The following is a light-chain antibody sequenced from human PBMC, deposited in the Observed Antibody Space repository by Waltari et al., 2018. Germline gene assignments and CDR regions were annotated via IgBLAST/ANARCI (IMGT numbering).Light chain of an antibody. V-gene: IGLV2-8*01. CDR1: SSDVGGYHY. CDR2: EVS. CDR3: SSYAGSEVVI. Sequence: QSALTQPPSASGSPGQSVTVSCTGTSSDVGGYHYVSWYQQHPGKAPKLMLYEVSKRPSGVPDRFSGSKSGNTASLTVSGLQAEDEADYYCSSYAGSEVVIFGGGTKLTVL. J-gene: IGLJ2*01.